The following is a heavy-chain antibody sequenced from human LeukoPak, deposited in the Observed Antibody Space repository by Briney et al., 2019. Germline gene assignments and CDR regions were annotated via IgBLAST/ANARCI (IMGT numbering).Heavy chain of an antibody. CDR3: ARLGGYCSNGVCYTGYFDD. J-gene: IGHJ4*02. V-gene: IGHV4-61*01. Sequence: PSETLSLTCTVSGGSVSSGSYYWSWIRQPPGKGLEWIGHIYDSGSTNYNPSLKSRVTMSIDTSKNQFSLNLASVTAADTAVYYCARLGGYCSNGVCYTGYFDDWGQGALVTVSS. CDR1: GGSVSSGSYY. D-gene: IGHD2-8*01. CDR2: IYDSGST.